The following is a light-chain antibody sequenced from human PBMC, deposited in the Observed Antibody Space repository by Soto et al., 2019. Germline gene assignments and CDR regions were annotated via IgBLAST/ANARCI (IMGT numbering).Light chain of an antibody. CDR1: HSISSTQ. CDR3: QQYNNWPFIT. J-gene: IGKJ5*01. CDR2: GAS. Sequence: IVLTQSPDTLSLSPGERATLSFGAIHSISSTQLVWHQQKPGQAPTLLIFGASSRATGIPDRFSGSESGTDFTLTISRLEAEDFAVYYCQQYNNWPFITFGQGTRLEI. V-gene: IGKV3-20*01.